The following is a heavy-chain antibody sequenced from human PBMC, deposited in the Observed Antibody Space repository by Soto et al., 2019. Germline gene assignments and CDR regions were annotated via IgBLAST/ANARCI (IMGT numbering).Heavy chain of an antibody. CDR1: GGSFSGYY. CDR2: INHRGST. V-gene: IGHV4-34*01. D-gene: IGHD2-2*01. CDR3: ARGPYCSSTSCYYYYYYGMDV. Sequence: SETLSLTCAVYGGSFSGYYWSWIRQPPGKGLGWIGEINHRGSTNYNPSLKSRVTISVDTSKNQFSLKLSSVTAADTAVYYCARGPYCSSTSCYYYYYYGMDVWGQGTTVTVSS. J-gene: IGHJ6*02.